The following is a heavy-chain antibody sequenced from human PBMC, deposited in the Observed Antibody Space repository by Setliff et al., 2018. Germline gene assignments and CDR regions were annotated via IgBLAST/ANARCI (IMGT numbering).Heavy chain of an antibody. D-gene: IGHD6-19*01. CDR2: IYIGGSA. Sequence: PSETLSLTCTVSGGSISSYYWSWIRQPAGKGLEWIGHIYIGGSANYNPSLKXXVTMSIDTSRNQFSLELNSVTAADMAVYYCAREQWLDPPGYYYMDVWAKGTTVTVSS. J-gene: IGHJ6*03. CDR1: GGSISSYY. V-gene: IGHV4-4*07. CDR3: AREQWLDPPGYYYMDV.